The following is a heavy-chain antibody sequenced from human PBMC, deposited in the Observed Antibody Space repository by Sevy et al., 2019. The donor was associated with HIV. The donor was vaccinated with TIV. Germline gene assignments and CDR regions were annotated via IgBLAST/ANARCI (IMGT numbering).Heavy chain of an antibody. CDR1: GDSVSSNGVA. Sequence: QSQTLSLTCAISGDSVSSNGVAWNWIRQSPSRGLEWLGRTYYRSKWYNNYAVSVKGRININAETSKNQFSLQLNSVTPEDTAVFYCAKEGGSHYDTSGSFDDWGQGTRVTVSS. CDR3: AKEGGSHYDTSGSFDD. V-gene: IGHV6-1*01. D-gene: IGHD3-22*01. CDR2: TYYRSKWYN. J-gene: IGHJ4*02.